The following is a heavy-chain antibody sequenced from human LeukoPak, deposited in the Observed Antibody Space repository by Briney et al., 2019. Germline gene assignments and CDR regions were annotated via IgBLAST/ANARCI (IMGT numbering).Heavy chain of an antibody. J-gene: IGHJ1*01. CDR3: ARDIRPYYDFWSGYEYFQH. V-gene: IGHV1-18*01. Sequence: ASVTVSCKASGYTFISYGISWVRQAPGQGLEWMGWISAYNGNTNYAQKLQGRVTMTRDTSTSTAYMELRSLRSDDTAVYYCARDIRPYYDFWSGYEYFQHWGQGTLVTVSS. CDR1: GYTFISYG. CDR2: ISAYNGNT. D-gene: IGHD3-3*01.